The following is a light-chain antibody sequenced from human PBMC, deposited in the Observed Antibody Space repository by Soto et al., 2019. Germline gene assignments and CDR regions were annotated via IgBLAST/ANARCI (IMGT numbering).Light chain of an antibody. CDR3: QQDNSYSGT. Sequence: DIQMTQSPSTLSASVGDRVTITCRASQSISSWLAWYQQKPGKAPKLLSYDASSLESGVPSRFSGSGSGTEFTLTISSRQPDDFATYYCQQDNSYSGTFGQGTKVDIK. V-gene: IGKV1-5*01. CDR2: DAS. CDR1: QSISSW. J-gene: IGKJ1*01.